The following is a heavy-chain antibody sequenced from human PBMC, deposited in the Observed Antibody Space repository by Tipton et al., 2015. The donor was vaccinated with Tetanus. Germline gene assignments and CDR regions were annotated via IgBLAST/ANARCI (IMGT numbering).Heavy chain of an antibody. CDR2: INHSRNI. V-gene: IGHV4-34*01. CDR1: GGSFSVYY. Sequence: TLSLTCAVYGGSFSVYYWSWIRQPPGKGLEWIGEINHSRNINNNPSLKSRVTISIDTSKNQFSLKLSSVTAADTGVYYCARHLSYYGSGTHYAYYEMDVWGQGTTVTVSS. CDR3: ARHLSYYGSGTHYAYYEMDV. D-gene: IGHD3-10*01. J-gene: IGHJ6*02.